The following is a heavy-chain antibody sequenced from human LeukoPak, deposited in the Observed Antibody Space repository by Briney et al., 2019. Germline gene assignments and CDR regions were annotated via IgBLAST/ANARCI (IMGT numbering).Heavy chain of an antibody. CDR1: AFTGSSNY. D-gene: IGHD3-22*01. CDR3: ARDSSATSGNGMDV. CDR2: VYSGGST. V-gene: IGHV3-66*01. J-gene: IGHJ6*02. Sequence: WGSLRLSCAASAFTGSSNYMSWVGQAPGKGLEGGSVVYSGGSTFYADPVKGRFTISRDKSKNTLYLQMNGLRAEDTAVYFCARDSSATSGNGMDVWGQGTTVTVSS.